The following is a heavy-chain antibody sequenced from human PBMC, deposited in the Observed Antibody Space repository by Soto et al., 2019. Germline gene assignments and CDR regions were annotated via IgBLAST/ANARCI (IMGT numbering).Heavy chain of an antibody. V-gene: IGHV1-18*01. Sequence: ASVKVSCKASGYTFTSYGISWVRQAPGQGLEWMGWISASNGNTNYAQKLQGRVTMTTDTSTSTAYMELRSLRSDDTAVYYCARDGTTPKGATYYYYGMDVWGQGTTVTVSS. CDR1: GYTFTSYG. J-gene: IGHJ6*02. CDR2: ISASNGNT. CDR3: ARDGTTPKGATYYYYGMDV. D-gene: IGHD1-7*01.